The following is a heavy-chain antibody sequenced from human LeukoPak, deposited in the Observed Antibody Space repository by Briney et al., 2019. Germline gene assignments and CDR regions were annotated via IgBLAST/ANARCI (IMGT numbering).Heavy chain of an antibody. CDR2: ISSSSSYI. CDR1: GYTSTGYY. J-gene: IGHJ6*03. Sequence: SCKASGYTSTGYYMHWVRQAPGKGLEWVSSISSSSSYIYYADSVKGRFTISRDNAKNSLYLQMNSLRAEDTAVYYCAKETTVVYRDYYYMDAWGKGTTVTVSS. D-gene: IGHD4-23*01. CDR3: AKETTVVYRDYYYMDA. V-gene: IGHV3-21*01.